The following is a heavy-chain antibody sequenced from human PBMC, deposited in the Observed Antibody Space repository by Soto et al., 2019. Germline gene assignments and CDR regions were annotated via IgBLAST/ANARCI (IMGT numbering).Heavy chain of an antibody. CDR1: GGSISSSSYF. CDR2: IYYSGST. V-gene: IGHV4-39*01. CDR3: VRHPSDFWFDP. Sequence: QLQLQESGPGLVKPSETLSLTCSVSGGSISSSSYFWGWIRQPPGKGLEWIGSIYYSGSTYYNPSXKXXVTVSVDTSKNQFSLKLSSVTAADTAVYYCVRHPSDFWFDPWGQGTLVTVSS. D-gene: IGHD2-21*02. J-gene: IGHJ5*02.